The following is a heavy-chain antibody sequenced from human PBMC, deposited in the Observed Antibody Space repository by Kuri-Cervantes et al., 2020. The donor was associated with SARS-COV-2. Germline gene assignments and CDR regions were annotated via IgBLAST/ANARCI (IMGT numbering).Heavy chain of an antibody. CDR3: ASGGRGDGYNYAFDL. Sequence: VKDSFKASGYTFTSYGISWVRQAPGQGLEWMGWISAYNGNTNYTQKLQGRVTMTRDTSISTVYMELSSLRSEDTAVYCCASGGRGDGYNYAFDLLGQGTMVTVSS. V-gene: IGHV1-18*01. D-gene: IGHD5-24*01. J-gene: IGHJ3*01. CDR2: ISAYNGNT. CDR1: GYTFTSYG.